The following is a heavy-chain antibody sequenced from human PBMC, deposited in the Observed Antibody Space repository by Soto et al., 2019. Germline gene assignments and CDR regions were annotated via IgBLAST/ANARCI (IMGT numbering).Heavy chain of an antibody. CDR3: AKDSSWQQPQNWFDP. Sequence: GGSLRLSCAASGFTFSSYAMIWVRQAPVNGLEFVSAISGIVGSAYYADSVKGRFTICRYNSKNTLYLQMNSLRAEDTAVYYCAKDSSWQQPQNWFDPWGQGTLVTVSS. D-gene: IGHD6-13*01. J-gene: IGHJ5*02. CDR2: ISGIVGSA. V-gene: IGHV3-23*01. CDR1: GFTFSSYA.